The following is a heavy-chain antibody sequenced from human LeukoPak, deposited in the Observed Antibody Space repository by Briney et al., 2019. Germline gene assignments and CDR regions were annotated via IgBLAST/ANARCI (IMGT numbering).Heavy chain of an antibody. CDR2: IYSGGST. J-gene: IGHJ6*02. Sequence: PGGSLRLSCAASGFRVTGNYMNWVRQAPGKGLEWVSTIYSGGSTYYSESVKGRFTISRDNSKNTLYLQMNSLRAEDTAVYYCAKDEAAAGTYYYYYGMDVWGQGTTVTVSS. CDR1: GFRVTGNY. D-gene: IGHD6-13*01. V-gene: IGHV3-53*01. CDR3: AKDEAAAGTYYYYYGMDV.